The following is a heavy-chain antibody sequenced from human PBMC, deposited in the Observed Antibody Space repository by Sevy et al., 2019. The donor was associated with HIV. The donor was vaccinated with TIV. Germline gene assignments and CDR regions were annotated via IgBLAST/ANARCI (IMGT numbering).Heavy chain of an antibody. CDR3: ARGARGYSGYDSYYFDY. Sequence: ASVKVSCKASGGTFSSYAISWVRQAPGQGLEWMGGIIPIVGTANYAQKVQGRVTITGDESTNTAYMELSSLRSEDTAVYYCARGARGYSGYDSYYFDYWGQGTLVTVSS. J-gene: IGHJ4*02. D-gene: IGHD5-12*01. CDR2: IIPIVGTA. CDR1: GGTFSSYA. V-gene: IGHV1-69*13.